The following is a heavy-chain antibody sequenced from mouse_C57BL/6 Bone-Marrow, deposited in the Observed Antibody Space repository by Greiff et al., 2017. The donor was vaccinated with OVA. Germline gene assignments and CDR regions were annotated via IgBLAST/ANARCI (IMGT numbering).Heavy chain of an antibody. V-gene: IGHV14-4*01. Sequence: VQLQQSGAELVRPGASVKLSCTASGFNIKDDYMHWVKQRPEQGLEWIGWIDPENGDTEYASKFQGKAPITADTSSNTAYLQLSSLTSEDTAVYYCTPLYSNYDWGQGTLVTVSA. CDR3: TPLYSNYD. CDR1: GFNIKDDY. CDR2: IDPENGDT. D-gene: IGHD2-5*01. J-gene: IGHJ3*01.